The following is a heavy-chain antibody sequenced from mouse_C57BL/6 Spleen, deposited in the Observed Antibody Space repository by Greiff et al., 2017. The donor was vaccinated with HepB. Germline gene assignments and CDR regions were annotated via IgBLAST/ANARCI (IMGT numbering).Heavy chain of an antibody. CDR1: GYTFTNYW. D-gene: IGHD4-1*01. Sequence: QVQLQQSGAELVRPGTSVKMSCKASGYTFTNYWIGWAKQRPGHGLEWIGDIYPGGGYTNYNEKFKGKATLTADKSSSTAYMQFSSLTSEDSAIYYCARGTGVYAMDYWGQGTSVTVSS. CDR3: ARGTGVYAMDY. CDR2: IYPGGGYT. J-gene: IGHJ4*01. V-gene: IGHV1-63*01.